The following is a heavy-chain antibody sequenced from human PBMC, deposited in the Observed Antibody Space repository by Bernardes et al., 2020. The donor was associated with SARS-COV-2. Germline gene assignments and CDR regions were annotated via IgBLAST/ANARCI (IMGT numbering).Heavy chain of an antibody. J-gene: IGHJ4*02. CDR1: GYTFTSYG. CDR3: ARVNRYSSSWYYFDY. Sequence: ASVKVSCMASGYTFTSYGISWVRQAPGQGLEWMGWISAYNGNTNYAQKLQGRVTMTTDTSTSTAYMELRSLRSDDTAVYYCARVNRYSSSWYYFDYWGQGTLVTVSS. D-gene: IGHD6-13*01. CDR2: ISAYNGNT. V-gene: IGHV1-18*01.